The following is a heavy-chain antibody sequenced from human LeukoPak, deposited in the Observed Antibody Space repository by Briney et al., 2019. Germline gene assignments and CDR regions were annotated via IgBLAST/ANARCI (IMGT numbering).Heavy chain of an antibody. Sequence: GGSLRLSCAASGFTFSSYAMSWVRQAPGKGLEWVSSISGSGGSTYYADSVKGRFTISRDNSKNTLYLQMNSLRAEDTAVYYCARGDGYNFFDYWGQGTLVTVSS. CDR1: GFTFSSYA. D-gene: IGHD5-24*01. J-gene: IGHJ4*02. CDR3: ARGDGYNFFDY. V-gene: IGHV3-23*01. CDR2: ISGSGGST.